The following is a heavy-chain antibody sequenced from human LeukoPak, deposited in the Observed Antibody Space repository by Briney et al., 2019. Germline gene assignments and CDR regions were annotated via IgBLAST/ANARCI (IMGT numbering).Heavy chain of an antibody. CDR1: GFTFSSYE. V-gene: IGHV3-48*03. J-gene: IGHJ6*04. CDR3: AELGITMIGGV. CDR2: ISSSGSTI. Sequence: GGSLRLSCAASGFTFSSYEMNWVRQAPGKGLEWVSYISSSGSTIYYADSVKGRFTISRDNAKNSLYLQMNSLRAEDKAVYYCAELGITMIGGVCGKGTTVTISS. D-gene: IGHD3-10*02.